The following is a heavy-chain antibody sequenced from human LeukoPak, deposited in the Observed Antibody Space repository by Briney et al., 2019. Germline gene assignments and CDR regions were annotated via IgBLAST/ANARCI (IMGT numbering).Heavy chain of an antibody. Sequence: GGSLRLSCAISGFSVSNYYMSWVRQAPGKGLEWVSLIRGSGETFYADSVKGRFTISRDNSKNTMYLQMNWLRVEDTAVYFCARDRAATQDWVEFDPWGQGTLVTVSS. CDR1: GFSVSNYY. CDR2: IRGSGET. J-gene: IGHJ5*02. CDR3: ARDRAATQDWVEFDP. V-gene: IGHV3-66*03. D-gene: IGHD2-15*01.